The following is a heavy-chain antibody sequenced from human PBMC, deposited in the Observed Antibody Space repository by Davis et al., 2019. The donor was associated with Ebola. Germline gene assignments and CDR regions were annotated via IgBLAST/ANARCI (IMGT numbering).Heavy chain of an antibody. CDR1: GYTFTSYG. CDR3: ARMAAAGTKLDV. D-gene: IGHD6-13*01. J-gene: IGHJ6*02. CDR2: ISTYNGNT. Sequence: AASVKVSCKASGYTFTSYGISWVRKAPRQGLEWMGWISTYNGNTNFAQKLQGRVTMTTDTSTSSAYMELRSLRSDDTAVYYCARMAAAGTKLDVWGQGTTVTVSS. V-gene: IGHV1-18*04.